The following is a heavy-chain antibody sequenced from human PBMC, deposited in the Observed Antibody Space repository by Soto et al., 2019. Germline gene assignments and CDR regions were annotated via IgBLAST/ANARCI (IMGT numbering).Heavy chain of an antibody. CDR2: IIPIFGTA. D-gene: IGHD2-15*01. J-gene: IGHJ6*02. CDR3: ASGEAYGDIVVVVAAPDYGMDI. CDR1: GGTFSSYA. V-gene: IGHV1-69*13. Sequence: SVKVSCKASGGTFSSYAISWVRQAPGQGLEWMGGIIPIFGTANYAQKFQGRVTITADESTSTAYMELSSLRSEDTAVYYCASGEAYGDIVVVVAAPDYGMDIWGQGTTVTVXS.